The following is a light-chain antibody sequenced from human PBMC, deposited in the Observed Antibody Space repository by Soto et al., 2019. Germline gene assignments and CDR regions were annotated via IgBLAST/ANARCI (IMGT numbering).Light chain of an antibody. J-gene: IGLJ1*01. CDR3: TSYTSSTTLYV. V-gene: IGLV2-14*01. Sequence: QSALTRPASVSGSPGQSISIACTGPSSDVGDYTSVSWFQQHPGKAPKLMIYEVSNRPSGVSNRFSGSKSANTASLTISGLQAEDEADYYCTSYTSSTTLYVFGTGTKVTV. CDR1: SSDVGDYTS. CDR2: EVS.